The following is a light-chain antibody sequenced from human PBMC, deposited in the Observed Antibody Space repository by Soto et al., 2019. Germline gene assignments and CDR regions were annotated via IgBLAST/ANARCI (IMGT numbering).Light chain of an antibody. V-gene: IGLV1-40*01. Sequence: QSVLTQPPSVSGAPGQRVTISCTESSSNIGAGYDVHWYQQLPGTAPKLLIYGNSNRPSGVPDRFSGSKSATSASLAITGLQGEDEAEYYCQSYDSSLSDWVFGGGTKLTVL. J-gene: IGLJ3*02. CDR2: GNS. CDR1: SSNIGAGYD. CDR3: QSYDSSLSDWV.